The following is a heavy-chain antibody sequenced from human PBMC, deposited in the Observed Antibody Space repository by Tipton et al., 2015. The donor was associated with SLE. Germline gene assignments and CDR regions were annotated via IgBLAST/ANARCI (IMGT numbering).Heavy chain of an antibody. Sequence: QLVQSGGGVVQPGRSLRLSCAASGFTFDDYGMSWVRQAPGKGLEWVSGINWNGGSTGYADSVKGRFTISRDNAKNSLYLQMNSLRAEDTAVYYCARERYCSGGSCYSWYFDLWGRGTLVTVSS. CDR2: INWNGGST. D-gene: IGHD2-15*01. CDR3: ARERYCSGGSCYSWYFDL. V-gene: IGHV3-20*04. J-gene: IGHJ2*01. CDR1: GFTFDDYG.